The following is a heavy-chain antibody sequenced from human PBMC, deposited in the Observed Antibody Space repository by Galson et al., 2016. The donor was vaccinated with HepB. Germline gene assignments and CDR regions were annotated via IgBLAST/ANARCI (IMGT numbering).Heavy chain of an antibody. D-gene: IGHD1-1*01. Sequence: SVKVSCKATGYTFTSYGISWVRQAPGQELEWMGWISVHNGKTNYAQRLQGRVTMTTDTSTSTAYMELRGLRSEDTAVYYCARDWYDWNHRHGMDVWGQGTTVTVSS. CDR3: ARDWYDWNHRHGMDV. CDR2: ISVHNGKT. V-gene: IGHV1-18*01. CDR1: GYTFTSYG. J-gene: IGHJ6*02.